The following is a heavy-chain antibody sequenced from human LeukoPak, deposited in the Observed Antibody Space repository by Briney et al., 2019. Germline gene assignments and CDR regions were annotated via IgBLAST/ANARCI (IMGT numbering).Heavy chain of an antibody. Sequence: GASVKVSCKASGYTFTSYGISWVRQAPGQGLEWMGWISAYNGNTNYAQKLQGRVTMTTDTSTSTAYMELRSLRSDDTAVYYCARDWVGYCSGGSCYSGHWGQGTLVTVSS. D-gene: IGHD2-15*01. J-gene: IGHJ4*02. V-gene: IGHV1-18*01. CDR2: ISAYNGNT. CDR1: GYTFTSYG. CDR3: ARDWVGYCSGGSCYSGH.